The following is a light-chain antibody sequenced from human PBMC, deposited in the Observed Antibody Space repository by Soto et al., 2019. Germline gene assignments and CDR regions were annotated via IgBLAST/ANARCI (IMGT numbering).Light chain of an antibody. Sequence: QSVLTQPPSVSGAPGQRVTISCTGSSSNIGAGYDGHWYQQLPGTAPKLLIYGNNNRPSGVPDRFSGSKSGTSASLAITGLQAEDEADYYCQSYDSSLSDLFGGGTKLTVL. CDR2: GNN. CDR3: QSYDSSLSDL. J-gene: IGLJ2*01. CDR1: SSNIGAGYD. V-gene: IGLV1-40*01.